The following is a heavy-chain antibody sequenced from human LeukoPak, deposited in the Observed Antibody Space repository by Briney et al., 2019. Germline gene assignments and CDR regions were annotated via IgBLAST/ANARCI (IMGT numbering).Heavy chain of an antibody. J-gene: IGHJ4*02. V-gene: IGHV3-23*01. D-gene: IGHD3-22*01. CDR1: GFTFSSYA. CDR3: AKDFHSSGYYFEFWTFDY. Sequence: GGSLRLSCAASGFTFSSYAMSWVRQAPGKGLEWVSAISGSGGSTYYADSVKGRSTISRDNSKNTLYLQMNSLRAEDTAVYYCAKDFHSSGYYFEFWTFDYWGQGTLVTVSS. CDR2: ISGSGGST.